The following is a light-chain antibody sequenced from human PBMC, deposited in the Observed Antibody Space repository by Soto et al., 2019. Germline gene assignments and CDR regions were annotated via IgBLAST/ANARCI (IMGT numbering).Light chain of an antibody. CDR3: QQLSSYTLT. V-gene: IGKV3-20*01. Sequence: EIVLTQSPGTLSLSPGERDTLSCRDSQSVSSSHLAWYQQKAGQAPRLLIYDASSRATGIPDRFSGGGSGTDFTLTISRLETEDFAVYYCQQLSSYTLTFGGGTKVDIK. CDR1: QSVSSSH. J-gene: IGKJ4*01. CDR2: DAS.